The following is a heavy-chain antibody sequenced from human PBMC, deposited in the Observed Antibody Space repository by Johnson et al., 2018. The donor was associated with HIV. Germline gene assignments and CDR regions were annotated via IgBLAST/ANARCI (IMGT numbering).Heavy chain of an antibody. Sequence: VQLVESGGGVVQPGGSLRLSCGASGFSFSNFDMHWVRQDIGLRLEWVSGIDTAGNTYYAGSVKGRFTISRENAKNSLYLQVKSLTAGDSALYYCARGSYDGDALDIWGRGTMVTVSS. CDR2: IDTAGNT. J-gene: IGHJ3*02. CDR1: GFSFSNFD. V-gene: IGHV3-13*01. CDR3: ARGSYDGDALDI. D-gene: IGHD5-12*01.